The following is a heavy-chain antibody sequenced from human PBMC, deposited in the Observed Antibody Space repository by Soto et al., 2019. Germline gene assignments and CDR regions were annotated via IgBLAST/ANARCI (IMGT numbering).Heavy chain of an antibody. Sequence: PSETLSLTCSVSSDSMNSGGYYWSWIRQHPGKGLEWIGYIDSNGDTYYKPSLKSRLTISVDTSKNQFSVNLTSVTAADTAVYYCARRGGSSSGYYYYAMDVWGQGTTVTVSS. V-gene: IGHV4-31*03. D-gene: IGHD6-6*01. CDR1: SDSMNSGGYY. J-gene: IGHJ6*02. CDR3: ARRGGSSSGYYYYAMDV. CDR2: IDSNGDT.